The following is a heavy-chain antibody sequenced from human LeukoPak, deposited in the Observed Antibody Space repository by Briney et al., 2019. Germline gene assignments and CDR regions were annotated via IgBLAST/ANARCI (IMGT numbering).Heavy chain of an antibody. Sequence: LSLTCSVSGGSIKDYFWTWIRQSAGKGLEWISYISNGSGNRYYADSVKGRFTISRDNAKNLLYLQMNNLRADDTAVYYCARAAKWEFYHYYMDVWGKGTTVAVSS. J-gene: IGHJ6*03. V-gene: IGHV3-11*06. D-gene: IGHD1-26*01. CDR1: GGSIKDYF. CDR2: ISNGSGNR. CDR3: ARAAKWEFYHYYMDV.